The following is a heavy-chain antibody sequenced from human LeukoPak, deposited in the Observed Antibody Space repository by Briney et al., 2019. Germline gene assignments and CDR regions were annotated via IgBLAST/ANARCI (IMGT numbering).Heavy chain of an antibody. CDR1: GGTFSSYT. D-gene: IGHD5-24*01. CDR3: ARSETRETATMFDY. Sequence: GSSVKVSCKASGGTFSSYTISWVRQAPGQGLEWMGRIIPIFGTANYAQKFQGRVTITTDESTSTAYMELSSLRSEDTAVYYCARSETRETATMFDYWGQGTLITVSS. V-gene: IGHV1-69*05. J-gene: IGHJ4*02. CDR2: IIPIFGTA.